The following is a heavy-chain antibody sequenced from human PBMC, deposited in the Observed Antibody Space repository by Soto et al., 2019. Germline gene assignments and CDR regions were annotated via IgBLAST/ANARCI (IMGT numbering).Heavy chain of an antibody. CDR2: ISGSGGST. Sequence: GGSLRLSCAASGFTFSSYAMSWVRQAPGKGLEWVSAISGSGGSTYYADSVKGRFTISRDNSKNTLYLQMNSLRAEDTAVYYCAKAPSRGGSGSYSLDYWGQGTLVTVSS. D-gene: IGHD3-10*01. V-gene: IGHV3-23*01. J-gene: IGHJ4*02. CDR3: AKAPSRGGSGSYSLDY. CDR1: GFTFSSYA.